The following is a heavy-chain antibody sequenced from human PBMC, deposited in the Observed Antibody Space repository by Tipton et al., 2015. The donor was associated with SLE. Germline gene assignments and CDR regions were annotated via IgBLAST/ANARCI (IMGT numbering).Heavy chain of an antibody. V-gene: IGHV4-61*01. J-gene: IGHJ3*01. CDR1: GGSITGGNYC. CDR3: AREHISSLRDAFEV. D-gene: IGHD2-15*01. CDR2: IHYTGST. Sequence: TLSLTCTASGGSITGGNYCWTWIRQPPGKGLEWIGYIHYTGSTGYNPSLKSRFTISVDTSKNQFNLKLRCVTCLDTAMYYCAREHISSLRDAFEVWGHGTMVAVS.